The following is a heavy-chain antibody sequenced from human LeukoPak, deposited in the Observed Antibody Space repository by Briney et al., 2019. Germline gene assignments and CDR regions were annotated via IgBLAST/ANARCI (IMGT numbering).Heavy chain of an antibody. CDR1: GFTFSSYA. V-gene: IGHV3-23*01. CDR3: AKATPTYYYDSSDDYFDY. J-gene: IGHJ4*02. Sequence: GGSLRLSRAASGFTFSSYAMSWVRQAPGKGLEWVSAISGSGGSTYYADPVKGRFTISRDNSKNTLYLQMNSLRAEDTAVYYCAKATPTYYYDSSDDYFDYWGQGTLVTVSS. D-gene: IGHD3-22*01. CDR2: ISGSGGST.